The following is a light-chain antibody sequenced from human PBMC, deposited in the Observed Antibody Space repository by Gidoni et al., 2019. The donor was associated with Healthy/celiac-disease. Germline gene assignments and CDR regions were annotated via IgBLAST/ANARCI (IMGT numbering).Light chain of an antibody. V-gene: IGLV2-23*01. CDR3: CSYAGSSTVV. CDR1: SSDVGSYNL. Sequence: QSALTHPASVSVSPGQSITISCTGTSSDVGSYNLVSWYQQHPGKAPKLMIYPGTKRPSGVSNRFSGSKSGNTASLTISGLQAEDEADYYCCSYAGSSTVVFGGGTKLTVL. J-gene: IGLJ2*01. CDR2: PGT.